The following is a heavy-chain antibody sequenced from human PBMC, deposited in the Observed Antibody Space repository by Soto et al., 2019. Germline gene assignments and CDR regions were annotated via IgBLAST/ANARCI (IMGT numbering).Heavy chain of an antibody. CDR3: AHIAAAPPHQPDY. CDR2: FDPEDGET. D-gene: IGHD6-13*01. J-gene: IGHJ4*02. V-gene: IGHV1-24*01. Sequence: ASVKVSCKVSGYTLTELSMHWVRPAPGKGLEWMGGFDPEDGETIYAQKFQGRVTMTEDTSTDTAYMELSSLRSEDTAVYYCAHIAAAPPHQPDYWGQGTLVTVSS. CDR1: GYTLTELS.